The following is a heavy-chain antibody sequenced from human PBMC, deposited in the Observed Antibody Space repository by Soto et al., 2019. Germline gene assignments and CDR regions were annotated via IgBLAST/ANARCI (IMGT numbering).Heavy chain of an antibody. CDR3: AKDRLLYGDYYYYYMDV. V-gene: IGHV3-30*18. CDR1: GFPFSSYR. J-gene: IGHJ6*03. CDR2: ISYDGSNK. Sequence: GGSLRLSCAASGFPFSSYRMHWVRQAPGKGLEWVAVISYDGSNKYYADSVKGRFTISRDNSKNTLYLQMNSLRAEDTAVYYCAKDRLLYGDYYYYYMDVWGKGTTVTVSS. D-gene: IGHD4-17*01.